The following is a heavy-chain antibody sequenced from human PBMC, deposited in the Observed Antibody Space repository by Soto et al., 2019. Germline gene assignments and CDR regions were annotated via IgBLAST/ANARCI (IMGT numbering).Heavy chain of an antibody. Sequence: QVQLVQSGAEVKNPGASVKVSCKASGYTFTRYGIGWARQAPGQGLEWMGWINTYNGNTNYAQNVQGRVTLTTETSTSTAYMELRSLRSNDTAIYYCAMVDVYVTPSPQDVWGQGTTVIVSS. J-gene: IGHJ6*02. CDR3: AMVDVYVTPSPQDV. CDR1: GYTFTRYG. D-gene: IGHD3-16*01. V-gene: IGHV1-18*01. CDR2: INTYNGNT.